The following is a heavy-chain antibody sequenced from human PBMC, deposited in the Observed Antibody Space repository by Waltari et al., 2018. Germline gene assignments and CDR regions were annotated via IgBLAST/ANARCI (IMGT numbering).Heavy chain of an antibody. D-gene: IGHD2-15*01. J-gene: IGHJ4*02. CDR3: AVELWYCSGGSCYGDFDF. CDR2: IHYSASA. Sequence: RQPPGKGLEWIGNIHYSASANYIPSLKRRVTISLDTSRTQFSLSLSSVTAADTAVYYFAVELWYCSGGSCYGDFDFWGLGTLVTVSS. V-gene: IGHV4-59*01.